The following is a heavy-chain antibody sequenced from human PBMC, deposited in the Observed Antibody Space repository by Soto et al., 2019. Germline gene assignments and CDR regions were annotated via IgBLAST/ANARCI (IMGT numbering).Heavy chain of an antibody. D-gene: IGHD5-18*01. Sequence: SEKVSCKSSGGTFSSYAISWVRQAPGQGREWMGGIIPIFGTANYAQKFQGRVTITADESKSTAYMELSSLRTEDTAVYYWGSVGDSYETKSYNHHVTDVWDQGTTV. V-gene: IGHV1-69*13. CDR2: IIPIFGTA. CDR3: GSVGDSYETKSYNHHVTDV. J-gene: IGHJ6*02. CDR1: GGTFSSYA.